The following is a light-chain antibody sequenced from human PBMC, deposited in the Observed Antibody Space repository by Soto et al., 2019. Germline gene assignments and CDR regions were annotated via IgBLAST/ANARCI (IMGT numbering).Light chain of an antibody. CDR2: GAS. Sequence: EIVLTQSPGTLSLSPGERATLSCRASQTVSSNHLAWYQQKPGQAPRLLIYGASTRATGIPDRFSGSGSGTDFTLTISRLDPEDFAVYYCRQYGRSLEFAVGGGTKVDIK. CDR1: QTVSSNH. CDR3: RQYGRSLEFA. V-gene: IGKV3-20*01. J-gene: IGKJ4*01.